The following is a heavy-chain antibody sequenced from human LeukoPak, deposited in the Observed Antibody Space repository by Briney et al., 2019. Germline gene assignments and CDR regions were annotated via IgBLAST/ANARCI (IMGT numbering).Heavy chain of an antibody. V-gene: IGHV5-51*01. D-gene: IGHD2-21*01. CDR1: GYSFTNYW. CDR2: IYPADSDI. Sequence: GESLKISCKGSGYSFTNYWIAWVRQMPGKGLEWMGIIYPADSDIRYSPSFQGQVTISADNSISTAYLQWSSLKASDTAMYYCARTHTYRSDYWGQGTLVTVSS. J-gene: IGHJ4*02. CDR3: ARTHTYRSDY.